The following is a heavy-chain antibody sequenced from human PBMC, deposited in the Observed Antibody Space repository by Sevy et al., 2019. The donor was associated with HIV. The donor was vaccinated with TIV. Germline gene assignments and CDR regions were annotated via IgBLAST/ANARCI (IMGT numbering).Heavy chain of an antibody. CDR2: INHSGST. J-gene: IGHJ4*02. Sequence: SETLSLTCAVYGGTFSGHYWSWIRQPPGKGLEWIGQINHSGSTNYNPSLKSRVTISADTSKNQFSLKLSSVTGADTAVYYCLRGKLGATIEDKSFDYWGQGTLVTVSS. D-gene: IGHD1-26*01. CDR3: LRGKLGATIEDKSFDY. CDR1: GGTFSGHY. V-gene: IGHV4-34*01.